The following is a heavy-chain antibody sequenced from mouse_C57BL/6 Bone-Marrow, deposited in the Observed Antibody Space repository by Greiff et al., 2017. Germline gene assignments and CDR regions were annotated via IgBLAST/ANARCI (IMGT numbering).Heavy chain of an antibody. D-gene: IGHD1-1*01. Sequence: EVKLVESGGGLVQPGGSLSLSCAASGFTFTDYYMSWVRQPPGKALEWLGFIRNKANGYTTEYSASVKGRFTISRDNSQSILYLQMNALRAEDSATDYCASLYYGSSFDYWGQGTTLTVSS. CDR2: IRNKANGYTT. J-gene: IGHJ2*01. V-gene: IGHV7-3*01. CDR3: ASLYYGSSFDY. CDR1: GFTFTDYY.